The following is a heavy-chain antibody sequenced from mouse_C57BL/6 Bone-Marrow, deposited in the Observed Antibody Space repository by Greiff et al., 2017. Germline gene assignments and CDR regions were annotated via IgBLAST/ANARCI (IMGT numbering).Heavy chain of an antibody. V-gene: IGHV1-26*01. CDR2: INPNNGGT. J-gene: IGHJ2*01. D-gene: IGHD1-1*01. CDR1: GYTFTDYY. Sequence: VQLQQYGPELVKPGASVKISCKASGYTFTDYYMNWVKQSHGKSLEWIGDINPNNGGTSYNQKLKGKATLTVDKSSSTAYMELRSLTSEDSAVYYCARDYYGSSWYFDYWGQGTILTVSS. CDR3: ARDYYGSSWYFDY.